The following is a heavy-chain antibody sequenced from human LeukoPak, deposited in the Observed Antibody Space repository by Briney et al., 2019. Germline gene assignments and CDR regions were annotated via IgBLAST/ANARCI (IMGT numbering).Heavy chain of an antibody. CDR3: ARDGPSIAADFDC. Sequence: PGGSLRLSCAASGFTFSSYSMNWVRQAPGKWLEWVSSIRSSSSYIYYADSLKGRFTISRDNAKNSLYLQMNSLRAEDSAVYYCARDGPSIAADFDCWGQGTLVTVSS. D-gene: IGHD6-6*01. CDR1: GFTFSSYS. CDR2: IRSSSSYI. J-gene: IGHJ4*02. V-gene: IGHV3-21*01.